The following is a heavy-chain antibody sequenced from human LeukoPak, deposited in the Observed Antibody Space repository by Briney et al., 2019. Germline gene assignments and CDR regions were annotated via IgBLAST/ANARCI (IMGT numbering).Heavy chain of an antibody. J-gene: IGHJ6*04. D-gene: IGHD6-19*01. CDR1: GFTFSSYA. CDR2: ISGSGGST. CDR3: AKNPGPGIAVAGTLDV. V-gene: IGHV3-23*01. Sequence: GGSLRLSCAASGFTFSSYAMSWVRQAPGKGLEWVSAISGSGGSTNYADSVKGRFTISRDNSKNTLYLQMNSLRAEDTAVYYCAKNPGPGIAVAGTLDVWGKGTTVTVSS.